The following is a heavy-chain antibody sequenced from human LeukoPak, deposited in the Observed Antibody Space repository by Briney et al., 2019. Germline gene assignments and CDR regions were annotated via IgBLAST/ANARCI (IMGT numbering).Heavy chain of an antibody. CDR3: VRGTGY. J-gene: IGHJ4*02. V-gene: IGHV3-64D*06. CDR1: GFTFSTYV. Sequence: PGGSLRPSCSVSGFTFSTYVMHWVRQAPGKGLEYVSAISSNGDNTYYADSVKGRFTISRDNSKNTLYLRMSSLRADDTAVYYCVRGTGYWGQGTLVTVSS. CDR2: ISSNGDNT.